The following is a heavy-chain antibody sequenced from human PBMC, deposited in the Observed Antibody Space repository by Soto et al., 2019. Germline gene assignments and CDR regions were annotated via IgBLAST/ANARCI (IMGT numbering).Heavy chain of an antibody. CDR3: ATLVKVFGLFTTYLDS. J-gene: IGHJ4*02. CDR1: GGSISSSSYY. D-gene: IGHD3-3*01. V-gene: IGHV4-39*02. Sequence: QLQLQESGPGLVKPSETLSLTCNVSGGSISSSSYYWGWIRQPPGKGLEWMGIIYYTGATNYNPSLKSRVTISADRSKNHFSLRLSSVTPSDTPVYYLATLVKVFGLFTTYLDSWGQGTLVTVSS. CDR2: IYYTGAT.